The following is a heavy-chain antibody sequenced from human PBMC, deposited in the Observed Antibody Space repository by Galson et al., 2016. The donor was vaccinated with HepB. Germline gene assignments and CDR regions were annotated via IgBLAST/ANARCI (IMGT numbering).Heavy chain of an antibody. V-gene: IGHV4-59*01. CDR1: GGSISSYY. Sequence: SETLSLTCTVSGGSISSYYWSWIRQPPGKGLEWIAYIYYSGTTNYNPSLKSRVTISVDTSESQFSLKVTSVTAADTAVYYCARSYGGYAFDIWGQGTMVTVSS. CDR2: IYYSGTT. J-gene: IGHJ3*02. D-gene: IGHD4-23*01. CDR3: ARSYGGYAFDI.